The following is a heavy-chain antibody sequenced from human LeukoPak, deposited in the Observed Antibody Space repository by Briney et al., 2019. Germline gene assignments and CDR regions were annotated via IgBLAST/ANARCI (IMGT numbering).Heavy chain of an antibody. CDR2: IYYSGST. D-gene: IGHD5-18*01. CDR3: ARTTEGGYSYGYFYYYYMDV. CDR1: GGSISSSSYY. V-gene: IGHV4-39*07. Sequence: SETLSLTCTVSGGSISSSSYYWGWIRQPPGKGLEWIGSIYYSGSTNYKPSLKSRVTISVDTSKNQFSLKLSSVTAADTAVYYCARTTEGGYSYGYFYYYYMDVWGKGTTVTISS. J-gene: IGHJ6*03.